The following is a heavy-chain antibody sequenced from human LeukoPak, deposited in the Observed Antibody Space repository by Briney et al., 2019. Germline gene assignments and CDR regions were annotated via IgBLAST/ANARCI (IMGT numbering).Heavy chain of an antibody. J-gene: IGHJ5*02. Sequence: GGSLRLSCVASGFTFNNYWMNWVRQTPGKGLEWEANINLDGSEKYYVESMKGRFTISRDNAKSSLYLQMNSLRAEDTAVYRCARGGNFIDPWGQGTLVTVSS. D-gene: IGHD1-1*01. CDR3: ARGGNFIDP. CDR2: INLDGSEK. V-gene: IGHV3-7*01. CDR1: GFTFNNYW.